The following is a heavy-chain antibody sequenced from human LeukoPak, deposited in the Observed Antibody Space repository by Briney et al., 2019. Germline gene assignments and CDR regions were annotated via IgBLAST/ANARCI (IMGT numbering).Heavy chain of an antibody. CDR1: GFTVSSNY. V-gene: IGHV3-53*01. D-gene: IGHD6-19*01. CDR2: IYDSGTT. CDR3: AGRRSSGWYAY. J-gene: IGHJ4*02. Sequence: GGFLRLSCANSGFTVSSNYMSWVRRAPGKGLEWVSVIYDSGTTYYADSVKGRFLIFRDTSKNTVDLQMNSLRVEDTAVYYCAGRRSSGWYAYWGQGTLVIVSS.